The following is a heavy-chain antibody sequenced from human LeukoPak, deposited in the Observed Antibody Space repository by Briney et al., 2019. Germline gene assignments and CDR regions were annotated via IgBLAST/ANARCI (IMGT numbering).Heavy chain of an antibody. D-gene: IGHD3-3*01. J-gene: IGHJ5*02. Sequence: PSETLSLTCAVYGGSFSGYYWSWIRQPPGKGLEWIGEINHSGSTNYNPSLKSRVTISVDTSKNQFSLKLSSVTAADTAVYYCARAHYDFWSGHNWFDPWDQGTLVTVSS. V-gene: IGHV4-34*01. CDR2: INHSGST. CDR1: GGSFSGYY. CDR3: ARAHYDFWSGHNWFDP.